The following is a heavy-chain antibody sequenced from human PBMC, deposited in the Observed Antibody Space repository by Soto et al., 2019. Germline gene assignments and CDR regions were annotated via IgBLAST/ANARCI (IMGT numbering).Heavy chain of an antibody. V-gene: IGHV1-2*04. J-gene: IGHJ6*03. CDR3: ARRGYGSRWPNVYMDV. Sequence: ASVKGSCKASGYTFTGYYMHWVRQAPGQGLEWMGWINPNSGGTNYAQKFQGWVTMTRDTSISTAYMELSRLRSDDTAVYYCARRGYGSRWPNVYMDVWGKGTTVTVSS. CDR2: INPNSGGT. CDR1: GYTFTGYY. D-gene: IGHD6-13*01.